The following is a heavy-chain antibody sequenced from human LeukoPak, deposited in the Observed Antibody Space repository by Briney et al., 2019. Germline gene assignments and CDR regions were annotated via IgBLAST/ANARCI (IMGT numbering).Heavy chain of an antibody. CDR2: IIPNLGTT. D-gene: IGHD3-9*01. J-gene: IGHJ4*02. CDR1: GGTSNSHA. CDR3: ATTNDGAGYQGGYFFDF. Sequence: GSSVKVSCKASGGTSNSHAISWVRQAPGQGLEWMGRIIPNLGTTNRAQNLQDRVTITADKSTNTAYMELTSLTSDDTAVYYCATTNDGAGYQGGYFFDFWGQGTLVTVSS. V-gene: IGHV1-69*04.